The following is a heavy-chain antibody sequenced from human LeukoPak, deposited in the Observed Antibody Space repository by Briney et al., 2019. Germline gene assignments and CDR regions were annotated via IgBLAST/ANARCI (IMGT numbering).Heavy chain of an antibody. CDR3: AKDGDVDTATNFDY. CDR1: DFTFDFYW. D-gene: IGHD5-18*01. V-gene: IGHV3-7*03. J-gene: IGHJ4*02. CDR2: ILPDGSQK. Sequence: GGSLRLSCVASDFTFDFYWMTWVRQAPGKGLEWLANILPDGSQKYYVDSVKGRFTISRDNPKNSLYLQINNLRAEDTAVYYCAKDGDVDTATNFDYWGQGTLVTVSS.